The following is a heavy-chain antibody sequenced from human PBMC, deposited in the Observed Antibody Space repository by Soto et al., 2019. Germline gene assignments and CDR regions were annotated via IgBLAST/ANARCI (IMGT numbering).Heavy chain of an antibody. D-gene: IGHD1-26*01. CDR2: ISYDGSNK. J-gene: IGHJ6*02. V-gene: IGHV3-30*18. CDR3: AKDLVKMGLSSRLYYYYGMDV. CDR1: GFTFSSYG. Sequence: GGSLRLSCAASGFTFSSYGMHWVRQAPGKGLEWVAVISYDGSNKYYADSVKGRFTISRDNSKNTLYLQMNSLRAEDTAVYYCAKDLVKMGLSSRLYYYYGMDVWGQGTTVTVSS.